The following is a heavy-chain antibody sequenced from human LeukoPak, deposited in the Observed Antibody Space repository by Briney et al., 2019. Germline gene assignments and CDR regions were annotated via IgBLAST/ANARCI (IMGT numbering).Heavy chain of an antibody. Sequence: PGGSLRLSCTASGFTFGDYAMSWFRQAPGKGLEWVGFIRSKAYGGTTEYAASVKGRFTTSRDDSKSIAYLQMNSLKTEDTAVYYCTRDSLVEMATIFDYWGQGTLVTVSS. CDR3: TRDSLVEMATIFDY. V-gene: IGHV3-49*03. CDR1: GFTFGDYA. D-gene: IGHD5-24*01. J-gene: IGHJ4*02. CDR2: IRSKAYGGTT.